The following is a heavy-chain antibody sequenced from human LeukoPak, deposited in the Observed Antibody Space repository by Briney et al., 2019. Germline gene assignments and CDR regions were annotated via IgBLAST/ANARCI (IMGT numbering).Heavy chain of an antibody. V-gene: IGHV1-18*04. CDR2: ISVYNGNT. CDR3: AREAGSDAFDI. CDR1: GYTFTSYY. Sequence: ASVKVSCKASGYTFTSYYMHWVRQAPGQGLEWMGWISVYNGNTNYAQKVQGRVTMTTDTSTSTAYMELRSLRSDDTAVYYCAREAGSDAFDIWGQGTMVTVSS. D-gene: IGHD1-26*01. J-gene: IGHJ3*02.